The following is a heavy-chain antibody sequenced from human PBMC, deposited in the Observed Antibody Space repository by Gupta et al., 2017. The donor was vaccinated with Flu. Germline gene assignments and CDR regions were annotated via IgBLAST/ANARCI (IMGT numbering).Heavy chain of an antibody. J-gene: IGHJ4*02. Sequence: EVQVVESGGGLVQPGGSLRLSCAASGFSFSKYEITWVRQAPGKGLEWVSIISSSGTTRHYADAVKGRFTISRYNTEKSVYLQMNNLRAEDTAVYYCARSGVIDIAMVGGHFDFWGQGTLVTVSS. D-gene: IGHD5-18*01. CDR1: GFSFSKYE. CDR3: ARSGVIDIAMVGGHFDF. CDR2: ISSSGTTR. V-gene: IGHV3-48*03.